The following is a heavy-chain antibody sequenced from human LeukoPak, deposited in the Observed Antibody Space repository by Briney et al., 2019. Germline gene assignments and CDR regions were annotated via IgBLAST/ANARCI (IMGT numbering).Heavy chain of an antibody. CDR2: TSGSGSTT. J-gene: IGHJ4*02. D-gene: IGHD3-22*01. CDR3: ARRDYHGSSGYYDSSY. CDR1: GLTFNNYA. V-gene: IGHV3-23*01. Sequence: GGSLRLSCSVSGLTFNNYAMNWVRQAPGKGLEWVSGTSGSGSTTYYADSVKGRFTISRDNAKNSLYLQMNSLRAEDTAVYYCARRDYHGSSGYYDSSYWGQGTLVTVSS.